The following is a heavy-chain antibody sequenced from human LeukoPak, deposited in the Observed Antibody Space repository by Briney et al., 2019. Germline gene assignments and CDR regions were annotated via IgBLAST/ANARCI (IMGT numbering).Heavy chain of an antibody. D-gene: IGHD2-21*02. Sequence: ASVKVSCKASGYTFTSYGISWVRQAPGQGLEWMGWISAYNGNTNYTQKLQGRVTMTTDTSTSTAYMELRSLRSDDTAVYYCAETCGGDCYSFPIDYWGQGTLVTVSS. CDR3: AETCGGDCYSFPIDY. V-gene: IGHV1-18*01. CDR1: GYTFTSYG. CDR2: ISAYNGNT. J-gene: IGHJ4*02.